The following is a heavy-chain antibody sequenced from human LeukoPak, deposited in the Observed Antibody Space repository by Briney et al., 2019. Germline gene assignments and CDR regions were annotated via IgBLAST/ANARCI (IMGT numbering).Heavy chain of an antibody. CDR3: ARWLQLRGYYYYMDV. D-gene: IGHD5-24*01. J-gene: IGHJ6*03. Sequence: PGGSLRLSCVASGFNFHNFAMHWVRQAPGKGLEWVAVVSNDDRNKYYTDSVKGRFTISRDNSKNTLYLQMNSLRAEDTALYHCARWLQLRGYYYYMDVWGKGTTVTVSS. CDR2: VSNDDRNK. CDR1: GFNFHNFA. V-gene: IGHV3-30*04.